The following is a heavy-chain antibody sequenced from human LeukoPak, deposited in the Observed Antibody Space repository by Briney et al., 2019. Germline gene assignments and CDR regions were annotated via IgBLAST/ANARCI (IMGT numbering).Heavy chain of an antibody. Sequence: GGSLRLSCAASGFTFSNYNMNWVRQAPGKGLEWVSYISSSSSIIYYADSVKGRFTISRDNAKNSLYLQMNSLRAEDTAVYYCARHIPGGNNDFDYWGQGTLVTVSS. CDR1: GFTFSNYN. J-gene: IGHJ4*02. D-gene: IGHD1/OR15-1a*01. CDR2: ISSSSSII. CDR3: ARHIPGGNNDFDY. V-gene: IGHV3-48*01.